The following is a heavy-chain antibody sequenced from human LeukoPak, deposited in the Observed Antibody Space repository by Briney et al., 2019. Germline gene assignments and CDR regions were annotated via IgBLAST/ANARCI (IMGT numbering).Heavy chain of an antibody. V-gene: IGHV4-30-4*01. D-gene: IGHD2-2*01. CDR2: IYYSGST. CDR3: ARAPPQGVPAAIYYFDY. J-gene: IGHJ4*02. CDR1: GVSISSGDYY. Sequence: SQTLSLTCTVSGVSISSGDYYWSWIRQPPGKGLEWIGYIYYSGSTYYNPSLKSRVTISVDTSKNQFSLKLSSVTAADTAVYYYARAPPQGVPAAIYYFDYWGQGTLVTVSS.